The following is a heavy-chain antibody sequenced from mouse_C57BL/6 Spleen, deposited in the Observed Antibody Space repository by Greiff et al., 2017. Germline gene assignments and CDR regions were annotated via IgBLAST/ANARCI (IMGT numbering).Heavy chain of an antibody. CDR2: INPSNGGT. J-gene: IGHJ1*03. CDR1: GYTFTSYW. V-gene: IGHV1-53*01. D-gene: IGHD5-1*01. Sequence: QVQLQQPGTELVKPGASVKLSCKASGYTFTSYWMHWVKQRPGQGLEWIGNINPSNGGTNYNEKFKSKATLTVDESSSTAYMQLSSLTSEDSAVYYCARERSTYWYFDVWGTGTTVTVSS. CDR3: ARERSTYWYFDV.